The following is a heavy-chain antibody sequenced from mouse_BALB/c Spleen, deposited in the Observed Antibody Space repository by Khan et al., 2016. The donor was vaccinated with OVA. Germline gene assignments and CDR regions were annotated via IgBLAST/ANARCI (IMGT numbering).Heavy chain of an antibody. Sequence: EVQLQQSGPELVKPGASMKISCKASGYSFTDYTMNWVKQSHGKSLEWIGLINPYNGGTSDNQKFKGKATLTVDKSSSTAYMELLSLTSGDSAVYYCARSGYGGVAYWGQGTLVTVSA. D-gene: IGHD1-2*01. V-gene: IGHV1-26*01. CDR1: GYSFTDYT. J-gene: IGHJ3*01. CDR3: ARSGYGGVAY. CDR2: INPYNGGT.